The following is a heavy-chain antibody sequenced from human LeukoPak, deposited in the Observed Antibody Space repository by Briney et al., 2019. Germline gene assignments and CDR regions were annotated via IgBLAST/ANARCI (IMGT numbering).Heavy chain of an antibody. CDR2: ISNSGG. CDR3: ARYCGAATCYSGIDY. CDR1: GFTFSNYA. D-gene: IGHD2-15*01. J-gene: IGHJ4*02. V-gene: IGHV3-23*01. Sequence: GGSLRLSCAASGFTFSNYALTWVRQAPGKGLEWVSVISNSGGDSVKGRFTISRDNSKNTLYLQMNSLRAEDTAVYYCARYCGAATCYSGIDYWGQGTLVTVSS.